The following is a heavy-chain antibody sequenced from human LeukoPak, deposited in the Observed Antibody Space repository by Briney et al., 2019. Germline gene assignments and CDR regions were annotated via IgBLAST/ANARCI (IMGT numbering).Heavy chain of an antibody. J-gene: IGHJ4*02. CDR3: AREHTVTTVYYYLDY. Sequence: ASVKVSCEASGYTFTSYYMHWVRQAPGQGLEWMGIINPSGGSTSYAQKFQGRVTMTRDTSTSTVYMELSSLRSEDTAVYYCAREHTVTTVYYYLDYWGQGTLVTVSS. CDR1: GYTFTSYY. V-gene: IGHV1-46*01. D-gene: IGHD4-11*01. CDR2: INPSGGST.